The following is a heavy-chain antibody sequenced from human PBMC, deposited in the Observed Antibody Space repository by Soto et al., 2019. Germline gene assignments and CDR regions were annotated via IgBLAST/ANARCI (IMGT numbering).Heavy chain of an antibody. V-gene: IGHV4-38-2*01. CDR1: GYSITGGFY. J-gene: IGHJ4*02. CDR3: ARGWTFDY. CDR2: IFHSGTT. D-gene: IGHD2-15*01. Sequence: SEPRSLTCEASGYSITGGFYWGWIRQPPGRGLEWSVSIFHSGTTYYNPSLKSRVAISIDTSKNQFSLKLTTLTAADTAVYYCARGWTFDYWGQGTLGTVSS.